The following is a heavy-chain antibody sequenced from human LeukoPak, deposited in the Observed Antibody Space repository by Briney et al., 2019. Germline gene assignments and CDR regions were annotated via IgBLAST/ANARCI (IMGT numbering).Heavy chain of an antibody. CDR3: ARDRSSSHFAN. D-gene: IGHD6-6*01. J-gene: IGHJ4*02. CDR2: ITHSGSS. CDR1: GCSISSGYY. Sequence: SETVSLTCAVSGCSISSGYYWGWIRQPPGKGLEWVGGITHSGSSYYNPSLKSRVTISVDTSKNQFSLKLTSVTAADTAVYYCARDRSSSHFANWGQGTQVTVSS. V-gene: IGHV4-38-2*02.